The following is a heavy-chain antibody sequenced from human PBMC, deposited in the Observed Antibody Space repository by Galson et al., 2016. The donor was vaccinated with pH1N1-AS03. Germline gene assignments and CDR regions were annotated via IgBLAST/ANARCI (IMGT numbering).Heavy chain of an antibody. CDR2: ISANNGDT. CDR1: DDTFNSHG. V-gene: IGHV1-18*01. J-gene: IGHJ3*02. D-gene: IGHD1-1*01. Sequence: SVKVSCKASDDTFNSHGISWVRQAPGQGLEWMGWISANNGDTNYAQKFQGRVTMTTDTSTSTTYMELRSLRCDETAVYYCARMEKRWGDAYDIWGQGTMVTVSS. CDR3: ARMEKRWGDAYDI.